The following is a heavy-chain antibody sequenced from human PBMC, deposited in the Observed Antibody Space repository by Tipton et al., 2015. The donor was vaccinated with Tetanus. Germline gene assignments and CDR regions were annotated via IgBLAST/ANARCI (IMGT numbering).Heavy chain of an antibody. V-gene: IGHV3-7*01. CDR2: IQRHGGQT. Sequence: GSLRLSCIGSEFTFSDYWMSWVRQAPGKGLEWVANIQRHGGQTYYADSVKGRFTIARDNSRNTLYLEMSSLRPDDTAVYYCARNLYGVHRKVAHWGQGTLVTVSS. CDR1: EFTFSDYW. CDR3: ARNLYGVHRKVAH. J-gene: IGHJ4*02. D-gene: IGHD4-17*01.